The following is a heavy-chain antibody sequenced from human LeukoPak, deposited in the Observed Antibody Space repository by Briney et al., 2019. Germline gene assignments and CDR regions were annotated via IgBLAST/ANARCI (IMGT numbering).Heavy chain of an antibody. CDR2: ISSSSSYI. D-gene: IGHD2-21*01. J-gene: IGHJ4*02. V-gene: IGHV3-21*01. Sequence: GGSLRLSCAASAFTLSSYSMNWVRQAPGKGLEWVSSISSSSSYIYYADSVKGRFTISRDNAKNSLYLQMNSLRAEDTAVYYCAAQIPRFDYWGQETLVTVSS. CDR3: AAQIPRFDY. CDR1: AFTLSSYS.